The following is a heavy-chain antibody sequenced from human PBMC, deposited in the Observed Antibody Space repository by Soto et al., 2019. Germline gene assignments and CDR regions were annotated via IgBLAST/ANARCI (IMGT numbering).Heavy chain of an antibody. D-gene: IGHD4-4*01. CDR2: ISSSSYK. CDR1: GFTFSSYS. V-gene: IGHV3-21*01. Sequence: EVQLVESGGGLVKPGGSLRLSCAASGFTFSSYSMNWVRQAPGKGLEWVSSISSSSYKYYADSVKGRFTISRDNAKNSLYLQMNSLRAEDTAVYYCARISDYSNYYYYYYGMDVWGQGTTVTVSS. CDR3: ARISDYSNYYYYYYGMDV. J-gene: IGHJ6*02.